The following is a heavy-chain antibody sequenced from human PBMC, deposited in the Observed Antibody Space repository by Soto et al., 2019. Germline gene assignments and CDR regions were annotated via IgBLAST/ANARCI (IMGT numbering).Heavy chain of an antibody. CDR2: ISGSGGST. Sequence: GGSLRLSCVASGFTFSSYAMSWVRQAPGKGLEWVSAISGSGGSTYYADSVKGRFTISRDNSKNTLYLQMNSLRAEDTAVYYCAKYYYDSSGYYYPEIRPFDYRGQGTLVTVSS. J-gene: IGHJ4*02. D-gene: IGHD3-22*01. V-gene: IGHV3-23*01. CDR1: GFTFSSYA. CDR3: AKYYYDSSGYYYPEIRPFDY.